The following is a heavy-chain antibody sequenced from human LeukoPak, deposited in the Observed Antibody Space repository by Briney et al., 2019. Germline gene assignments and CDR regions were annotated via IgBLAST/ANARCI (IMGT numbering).Heavy chain of an antibody. CDR2: IYHTGST. D-gene: IGHD2-8*01. Sequence: SETLSLTCTVSGYSISSGYYWDWIRQPPGKGLEWIGTIYHTGSTYYNPSLNIRVTISVDTSKNQFSLKLSSVTAADTAVYYCATDIVLMVYAIDYWGQGTLVTVSS. CDR3: ATDIVLMVYAIDY. V-gene: IGHV4-38-2*02. J-gene: IGHJ4*02. CDR1: GYSISSGYY.